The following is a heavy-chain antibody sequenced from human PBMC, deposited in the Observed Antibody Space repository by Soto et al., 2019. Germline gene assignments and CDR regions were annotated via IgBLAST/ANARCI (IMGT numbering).Heavy chain of an antibody. CDR2: IAYDGRNN. CDR1: GFTFSSYA. CDR3: ARELECVSDA. Sequence: QVQLVESGGGVVQPGRSLRLSCAASGFTFSSYAMHWVRQAPGKGLEWVAVIAYDGRNNYYADSVEGRFTISRDSSKNTLYLQMNSLRMEATAVYYYARELECVSDAWVQRTPVTV. D-gene: IGHD1-1*01. J-gene: IGHJ5*02. V-gene: IGHV3-30*04.